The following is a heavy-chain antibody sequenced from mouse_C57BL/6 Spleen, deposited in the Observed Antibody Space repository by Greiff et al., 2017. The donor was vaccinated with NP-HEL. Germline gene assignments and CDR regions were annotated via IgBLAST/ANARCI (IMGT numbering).Heavy chain of an antibody. D-gene: IGHD2-3*01. V-gene: IGHV3-1*01. CDR2: ISYSGST. Sequence: VQLKESGPGMVKPSQSLSLTCTVTGYSITSGYDWHWIRHFPGNKLEWMGYISYSGSTNYNPSLKSRISITHDTSKNHFFLKLNSVTTEDTATYYCARADGYYDYAMDYWGQGTSVTVSS. CDR1: GYSITSGYD. J-gene: IGHJ4*01. CDR3: ARADGYYDYAMDY.